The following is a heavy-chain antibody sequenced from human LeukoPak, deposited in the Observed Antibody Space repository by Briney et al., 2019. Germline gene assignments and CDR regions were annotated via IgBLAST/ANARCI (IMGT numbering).Heavy chain of an antibody. J-gene: IGHJ4*02. CDR1: GFTFSSYG. D-gene: IGHD4-17*01. Sequence: GGSLRLSCAASGFTFSSYGMHWVRHAPGKGLEWVAFIRYDGSNKYYADSVKGRFTISRDNSKNTLYLQMNSLRAEDTAVYYCAKDQGVTVTTGYNYWGQGTLVTVSS. V-gene: IGHV3-30*02. CDR2: IRYDGSNK. CDR3: AKDQGVTVTTGYNY.